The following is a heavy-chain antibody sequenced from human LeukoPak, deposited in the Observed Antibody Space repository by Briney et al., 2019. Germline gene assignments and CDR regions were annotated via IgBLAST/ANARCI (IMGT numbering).Heavy chain of an antibody. CDR1: GFTFSSYA. CDR2: IYSSGAT. D-gene: IGHD6-19*01. Sequence: GSLRLSCAASGFTFSSYAMSWIRQPPGKALEWIGYIYSSGATNSNPSLKSRVTISVDSSKNQFSLKLTSVTAADTAVYYCARRFDTSGWVDYWGQGTLVTVSS. V-gene: IGHV4-4*09. J-gene: IGHJ4*02. CDR3: ARRFDTSGWVDY.